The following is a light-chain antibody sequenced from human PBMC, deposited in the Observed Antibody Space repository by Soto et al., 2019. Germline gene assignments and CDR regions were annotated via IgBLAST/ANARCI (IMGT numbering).Light chain of an antibody. V-gene: IGLV4-69*02. CDR3: QTWGTGIHVV. Sequence: QLVLTQSPSASASLGASVKLTCTLSSGHRNYAIAWHQQQSEKGPRYLMKLNSDGSHSKGDGIPDRFSGSSSGAERYLTISSLQSEDEADYYCQTWGTGIHVVFGGGTKLTVL. CDR2: LNSDGSH. CDR1: SGHRNYA. J-gene: IGLJ2*01.